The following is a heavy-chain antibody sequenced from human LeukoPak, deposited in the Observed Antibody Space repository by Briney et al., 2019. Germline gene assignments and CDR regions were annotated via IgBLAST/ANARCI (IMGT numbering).Heavy chain of an antibody. CDR3: GLAARPVFVRYPTF. CDR2: IYSGGST. V-gene: IGHV3-53*05. Sequence: GGSLRLSCAASGFTVSSNYMSWVRQAPGKGLEWVSIIYSGGSTFYADSVKGRFTISRDNSKNTLYLQMNSLRSEDTAVYYCGLAARPVFVRYPTFWGQGTLVTVSS. J-gene: IGHJ4*02. D-gene: IGHD6-6*01. CDR1: GFTVSSNY.